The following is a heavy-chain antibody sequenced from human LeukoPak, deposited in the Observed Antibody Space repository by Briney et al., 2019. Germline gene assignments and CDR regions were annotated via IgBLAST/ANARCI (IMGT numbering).Heavy chain of an antibody. Sequence: PSETLSLTCTVSGYSISSGYYWGWIRRPPGKGLEWIGSIYHSGSTYYNPSLKSRVTISVDTSKNQFSLKLRSVTAADTAVYYCARDFPYYYDSSGYPYWGQGTLVTVSS. CDR1: GYSISSGYY. V-gene: IGHV4-38-2*02. CDR2: IYHSGST. J-gene: IGHJ4*02. D-gene: IGHD3-22*01. CDR3: ARDFPYYYDSSGYPY.